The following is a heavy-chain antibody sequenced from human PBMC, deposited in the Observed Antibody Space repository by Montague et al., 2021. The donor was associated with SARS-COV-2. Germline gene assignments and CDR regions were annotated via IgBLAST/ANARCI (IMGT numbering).Heavy chain of an antibody. CDR3: ARDGDSSYYDSLTGFYQYFEY. V-gene: IGHV3-48*03. CDR1: GFTFSNYE. CDR2: ISTSGSLI. D-gene: IGHD3-9*01. J-gene: IGHJ4*02. Sequence: SVRLSCVASGFTFSNYEMHWVRQAPGKGLEWLSYISTSGSLIYYADSVKGRSTISGDNAKNALYLQLDSLTAADTAVYYCARDGDSSYYDSLTGFYQYFEYWGQGTLVTVSS.